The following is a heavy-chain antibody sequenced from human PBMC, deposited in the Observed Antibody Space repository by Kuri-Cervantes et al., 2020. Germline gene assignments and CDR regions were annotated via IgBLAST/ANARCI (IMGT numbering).Heavy chain of an antibody. D-gene: IGHD2-2*01. J-gene: IGHJ6*02. V-gene: IGHV3-11*01. CDR1: GFSLSTSG. Sequence: VKPTQTLTLTCTFSGFSLSTSGMCVSWIRQAPGKGLEWVSYISSSGSTIYYADSVKGRFTISRDNAKNSLYLQMNSLRAEDTAVYYCAQELGYCSSTSCYEYYYYGMDVWGQGTTVTVSS. CDR2: ISSSGSTI. CDR3: AQELGYCSSTSCYEYYYYGMDV.